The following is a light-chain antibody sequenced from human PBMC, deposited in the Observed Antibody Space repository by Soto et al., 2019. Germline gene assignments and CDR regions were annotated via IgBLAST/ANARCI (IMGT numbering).Light chain of an antibody. CDR1: SSDVGGYNY. V-gene: IGLV2-11*01. J-gene: IGLJ3*02. CDR3: CSYAGSYTWV. CDR2: DVS. Sequence: QSVLTQPRSVSGSPGQSVTISCTGTSSDVGGYNYVSWYQQHPGKAPKLMIYDVSKRPSGVPDRFSGSKSGNTASLTISGLQAEDEADYYSCSYAGSYTWVFRGGTKLTVL.